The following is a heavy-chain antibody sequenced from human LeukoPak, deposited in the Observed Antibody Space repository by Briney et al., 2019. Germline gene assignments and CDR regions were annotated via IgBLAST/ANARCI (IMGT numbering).Heavy chain of an antibody. CDR1: GFTFSSYA. D-gene: IGHD6-25*01. Sequence: GGSLRLSCAASGFTFSSYAMSWVRQAPGKGLEWVSGISGSGGTTYYADSVKGHFTISRDNFRNTPYVQMNSLRAEDTAVYYCAKFRAASYYYYGMDVWGQGTTVTVSS. J-gene: IGHJ6*02. V-gene: IGHV3-23*01. CDR2: ISGSGGTT. CDR3: AKFRAASYYYYGMDV.